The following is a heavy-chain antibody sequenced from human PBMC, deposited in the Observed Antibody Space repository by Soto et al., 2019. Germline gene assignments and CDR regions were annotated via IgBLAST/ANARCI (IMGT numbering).Heavy chain of an antibody. Sequence: PSETLSLTCAVSGYSISSGYYWGWIRQPPGKGLEWIGSIYHSGSTYYNPSLKSRVTISVDTSKNQFSLKLSSVTAADTAVYYCASAYCGGDCQSYYYYGMDVWGQTTMDPVSS. CDR2: IYHSGST. V-gene: IGHV4-38-2*01. D-gene: IGHD2-21*02. CDR1: GYSISSGYY. CDR3: ASAYCGGDCQSYYYYGMDV. J-gene: IGHJ6*02.